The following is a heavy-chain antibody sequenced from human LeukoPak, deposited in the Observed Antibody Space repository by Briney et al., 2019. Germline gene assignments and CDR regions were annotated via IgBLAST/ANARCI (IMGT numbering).Heavy chain of an antibody. CDR2: IYHSGTT. D-gene: IGHD3-9*01. V-gene: IGHV4-39*01. J-gene: IGHJ5*02. CDR1: GGSIISSGYN. Sequence: PSETLSLTCAVSGGSIISSGYNWGWIRQPPGKGLEWIGTIYHSGTTYYNPSLKSRVTISVDTSKNQFFLKLSSVTAADTAVYYCARLPTGYPNWFDPWGQGSLVTVSS. CDR3: ARLPTGYPNWFDP.